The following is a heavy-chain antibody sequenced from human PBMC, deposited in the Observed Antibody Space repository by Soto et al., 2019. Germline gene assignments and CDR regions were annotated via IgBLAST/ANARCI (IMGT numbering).Heavy chain of an antibody. V-gene: IGHV4-39*01. CDR3: ASHGMDYYDSSGYYYSPYYFDY. Sequence: SETLSLTCTVSGGSISSSSYYWGWIRQPPGKGLEWIGSIYYSGSTYYNPSLKSRVTISVDTSKNQFSLKLNSVTAADTAVYYCASHGMDYYDSSGYYYSPYYFDYWGQGTLVTVSS. CDR2: IYYSGST. D-gene: IGHD3-22*01. J-gene: IGHJ4*02. CDR1: GGSISSSSYY.